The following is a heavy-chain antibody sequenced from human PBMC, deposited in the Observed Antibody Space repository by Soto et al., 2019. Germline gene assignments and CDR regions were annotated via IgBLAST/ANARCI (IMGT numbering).Heavy chain of an antibody. Sequence: GASVKVSCKASGYTFTSYDIYWVRQATGQGLEWMGWMNPNTGNSAYAQKFQGRVTVTSDTSINTVYMELSSLRSDDTAVYYCARVTYCGGDCYSPNYDYWGQGTLVTVSS. D-gene: IGHD2-21*02. J-gene: IGHJ4*02. V-gene: IGHV1-8*01. CDR1: GYTFTSYD. CDR3: ARVTYCGGDCYSPNYDY. CDR2: MNPNTGNS.